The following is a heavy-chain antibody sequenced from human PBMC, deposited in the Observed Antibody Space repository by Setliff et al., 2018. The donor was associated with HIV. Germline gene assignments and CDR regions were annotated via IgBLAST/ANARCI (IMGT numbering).Heavy chain of an antibody. V-gene: IGHV4-4*07. CDR2: SYTSGST. CDR1: NGSFNGYY. J-gene: IGHJ6*03. CDR3: ARDXXYYYMDV. Sequence: SETLSLTCAVYNGSFNGYYWSWIRQSAGKGLEWIGRSYTSGSTNDNPSLKSRITISVDTSNNQFSLRLSSVTAADTAVYYCARDXXYYYMDVWGKGITVTVAS.